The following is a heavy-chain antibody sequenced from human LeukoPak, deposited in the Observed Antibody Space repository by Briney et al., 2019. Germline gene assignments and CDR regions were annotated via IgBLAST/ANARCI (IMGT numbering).Heavy chain of an antibody. CDR1: GFTFDDYA. Sequence: GRSPRLSCAASGFTFDDYAMHWVRQAPGKGLEWVSGISWNSGSIGYADSVKGRFTISRDNAKNSLYLQMNSLRAEDTALYYCAKDITGYCSSTSCYTFDYWGQGTLVTVSS. D-gene: IGHD2-2*02. CDR3: AKDITGYCSSTSCYTFDY. V-gene: IGHV3-9*01. CDR2: ISWNSGSI. J-gene: IGHJ4*02.